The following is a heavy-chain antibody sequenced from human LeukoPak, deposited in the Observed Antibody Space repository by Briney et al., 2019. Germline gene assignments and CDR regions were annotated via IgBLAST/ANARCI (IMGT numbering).Heavy chain of an antibody. CDR1: GFTVSSNY. CDR3: AKSLDYGGNRARLDF. J-gene: IGHJ4*02. CDR2: VSGSGSTT. V-gene: IGHV3-23*01. Sequence: GGSLRLSCAASGFTVSSNYMGWVRQAPGKGLEWVSAVSGSGSTTYYARSVKGRFTVSRDNSKNTLYLQMNSLRVDDTAVYYCAKSLDYGGNRARLDFWGQGTLVTVSS. D-gene: IGHD4-23*01.